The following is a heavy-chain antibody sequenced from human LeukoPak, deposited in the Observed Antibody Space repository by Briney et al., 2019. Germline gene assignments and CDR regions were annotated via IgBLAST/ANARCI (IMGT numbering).Heavy chain of an antibody. V-gene: IGHV1-46*01. CDR3: ARDRAIVVVPADNWFDP. D-gene: IGHD2-2*01. J-gene: IGHJ5*02. CDR2: INPSGGST. CDR1: GYTFTSYY. Sequence: ASVKVSCKASGYTFTSYYMHWVRQAPGQGLEWMGIINPSGGSTSYAQKFQGRVTMTRDTFTSTVYMELSSLRSEDTAVYYCARDRAIVVVPADNWFDPWGQGTLVTVSS.